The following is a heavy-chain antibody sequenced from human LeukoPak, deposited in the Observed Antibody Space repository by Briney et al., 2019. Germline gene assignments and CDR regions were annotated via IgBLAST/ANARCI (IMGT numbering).Heavy chain of an antibody. V-gene: IGHV3-7*01. CDR3: ARVQGSSGPGIFEY. J-gene: IGHJ4*02. D-gene: IGHD6-19*01. Sequence: GGSLRLSCAASGFTFSNYWMSWVRQAPGKGLEWVANIKQDGSEKFYVDSVKGRFTISRDNAKKSLCLQMNSLRVEDTAVYYCARVQGSSGPGIFEYWGQGTLVTVSS. CDR2: IKQDGSEK. CDR1: GFTFSNYW.